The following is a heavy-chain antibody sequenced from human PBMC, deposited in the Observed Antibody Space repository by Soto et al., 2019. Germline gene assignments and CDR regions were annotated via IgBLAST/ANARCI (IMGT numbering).Heavy chain of an antibody. D-gene: IGHD6-19*01. J-gene: IGHJ4*02. V-gene: IGHV3-23*01. CDR1: RFTFSSYA. CDR3: AKRGRGAVAFDY. CDR2: ISGSSGST. Sequence: EVQLLESGGGLVQPGGSLILSCAASRFTFSSYAMSWVRQAPGKGLEWVSTISGSSGSTHYADSVEGRFTISRDNSKNTLYLQMNGLRAEDTAVYCCAKRGRGAVAFDYWGQGTLVTVSS.